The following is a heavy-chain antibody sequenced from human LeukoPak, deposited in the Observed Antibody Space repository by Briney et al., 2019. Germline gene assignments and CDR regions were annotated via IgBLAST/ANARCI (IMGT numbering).Heavy chain of an antibody. CDR3: AKDGGFGGVVTAILPPDAFDI. CDR1: GFTFSSYA. CDR2: ISGSGGST. V-gene: IGHV3-23*01. Sequence: SGGSLRLSCAASGFTFSSYAMSWVRQAPGKGLEWVSAISGSGGSTYYADSVKGRFTISRDNSKNTLYLQMNSLRAEDTAVYYCAKDGGFGGVVTAILPPDAFDIWGQGTMVTVSS. J-gene: IGHJ3*02. D-gene: IGHD2-21*02.